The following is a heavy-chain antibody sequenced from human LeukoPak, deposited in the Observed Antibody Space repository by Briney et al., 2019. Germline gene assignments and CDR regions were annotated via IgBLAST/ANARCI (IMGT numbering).Heavy chain of an antibody. J-gene: IGHJ5*02. CDR2: IYYTGGT. CDR1: GGSISSYY. D-gene: IGHD6-19*01. Sequence: SETLSLTCSVPGGSISSYYWSWIRQPPGKGLEWIGYIYYTGGTNYNPSLKSRVTISLDTSKTQFSLRLSSVTAADTAVYYCARGAVAGKMSWFDPWGQGTLVTVSS. V-gene: IGHV4-59*08. CDR3: ARGAVAGKMSWFDP.